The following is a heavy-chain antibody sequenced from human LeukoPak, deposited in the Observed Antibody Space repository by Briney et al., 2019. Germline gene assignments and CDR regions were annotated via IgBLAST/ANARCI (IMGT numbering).Heavy chain of an antibody. CDR3: AKDRLPDGRWSLDY. CDR1: GFPFSTYA. Sequence: GGSLRLSCAASGFPFSTYAMNWVRQASGKGLEWVSGIYGSGSGIQYADSVKGRFTISRDNSKNTLYLQMNNLRAEDTALYYCAKDRLPDGRWSLDYWGQGTLVTVSS. CDR2: IYGSGSGI. J-gene: IGHJ4*02. V-gene: IGHV3-23*01. D-gene: IGHD6-13*01.